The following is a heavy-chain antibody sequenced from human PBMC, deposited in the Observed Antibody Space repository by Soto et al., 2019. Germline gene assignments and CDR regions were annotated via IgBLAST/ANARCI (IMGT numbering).Heavy chain of an antibody. CDR3: AKDIVVVSRSAAGTSFDY. Sequence: EVQLVESGGDLVQPGRSLRLSCAASGFTFDDYAMHWVRQAPGKGLEWVSGISWNSGSIGYADSVKGRFTISRDNAKNSLYLQMNSLRAEDTALYYCAKDIVVVSRSAAGTSFDYWGQGTLVTVSS. J-gene: IGHJ4*02. D-gene: IGHD6-13*01. V-gene: IGHV3-9*01. CDR2: ISWNSGSI. CDR1: GFTFDDYA.